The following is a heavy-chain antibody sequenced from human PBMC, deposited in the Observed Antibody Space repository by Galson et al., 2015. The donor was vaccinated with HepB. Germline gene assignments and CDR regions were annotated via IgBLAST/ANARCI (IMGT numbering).Heavy chain of an antibody. CDR3: ARPSIAAVPAPNWFDP. V-gene: IGHV3-30-3*01. CDR2: ISYDGSNK. Sequence: SLRLSCAASGFTFSSYAMHWVRQAPGKGLEWVAVISYDGSNKYYADSVKGRFTISRDNSKNTLYLQMNSLRAEDTAVYYCARPSIAAVPAPNWFDPWGQGTLVTVSS. D-gene: IGHD6-13*01. J-gene: IGHJ5*02. CDR1: GFTFSSYA.